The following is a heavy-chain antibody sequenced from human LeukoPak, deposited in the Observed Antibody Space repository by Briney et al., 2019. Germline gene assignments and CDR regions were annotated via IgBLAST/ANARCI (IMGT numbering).Heavy chain of an antibody. V-gene: IGHV1-2*02. CDR3: ARSLVPAAMDYYYGMDV. J-gene: IGHJ6*02. CDR2: INPNSGGT. Sequence: ASVKVSCKASGYTFTGYYMHWVRQAPGQGLEWMGWINPNSGGTNYAQKFQGRVTTTRDTSISTAYMELSRLRSDDTAVYYCARSLVPAAMDYYYGMDVWGQGTTVTVSS. CDR1: GYTFTGYY. D-gene: IGHD2-2*01.